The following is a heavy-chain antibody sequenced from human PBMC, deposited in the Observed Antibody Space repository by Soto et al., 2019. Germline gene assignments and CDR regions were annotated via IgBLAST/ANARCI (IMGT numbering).Heavy chain of an antibody. CDR2: IYYSGST. Sequence: QVQLQESGPGLVKPSQTLSLTCTVSGGSISSGGYYWSWIRQHPGKGLEWIGYIYYSGSTYYNPSLKSLVTISVDTSKNQFSLKLSSVTAAYTAVYYCARSGYSYGPNPLLYWGQGTLVTVSS. V-gene: IGHV4-31*01. D-gene: IGHD5-18*01. J-gene: IGHJ4*02. CDR3: ARSGYSYGPNPLLY. CDR1: GGSISSGGYY.